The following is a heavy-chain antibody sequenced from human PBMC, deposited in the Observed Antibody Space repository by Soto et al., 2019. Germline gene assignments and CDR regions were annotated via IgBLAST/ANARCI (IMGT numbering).Heavy chain of an antibody. Sequence: PSETLSLTCTVSGGSISSYYWSWIRQPPGKGLEWIGYIYYSGSTNYNPSLKSRVTISVDTSKNQFSLKLSSVTAADTAVYYCARVGYYDFWSGYRRPSYYYYYMDVWGKGITVTVSS. CDR2: IYYSGST. V-gene: IGHV4-59*01. J-gene: IGHJ6*03. D-gene: IGHD3-3*01. CDR3: ARVGYYDFWSGYRRPSYYYYYMDV. CDR1: GGSISSYY.